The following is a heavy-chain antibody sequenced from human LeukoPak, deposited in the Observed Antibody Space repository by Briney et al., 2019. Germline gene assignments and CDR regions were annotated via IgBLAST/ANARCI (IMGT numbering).Heavy chain of an antibody. Sequence: PSETLSLTCTVSGGSISSYYWSGIRQPPGKGLEGIGYIYYRGSTNYNPPLKSRVTISVDTSKNQFSLKLRSVTAAATAVHYCARARCSRGSCYLGGVLRGYFDSWGQGTLVTVSS. CDR3: ARARCSRGSCYLGGVLRGYFDS. CDR2: IYYRGST. J-gene: IGHJ4*02. V-gene: IGHV4-59*01. CDR1: GGSISSYY. D-gene: IGHD2-15*01.